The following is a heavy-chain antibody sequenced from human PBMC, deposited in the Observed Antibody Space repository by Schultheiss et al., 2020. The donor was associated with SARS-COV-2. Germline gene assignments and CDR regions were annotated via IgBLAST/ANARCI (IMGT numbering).Heavy chain of an antibody. Sequence: SLKISCAASGFTFDDYAMHWVRQTPGKGLEWVSGISWNSGSIGYADSVKGRFTISRDNAKNSLYLQMNSLRAEDTALYYCAKDASHSIAAAGTDFDYWGQGTLVTVSS. CDR1: GFTFDDYA. CDR2: ISWNSGSI. D-gene: IGHD6-13*01. CDR3: AKDASHSIAAAGTDFDY. J-gene: IGHJ4*02. V-gene: IGHV3-9*01.